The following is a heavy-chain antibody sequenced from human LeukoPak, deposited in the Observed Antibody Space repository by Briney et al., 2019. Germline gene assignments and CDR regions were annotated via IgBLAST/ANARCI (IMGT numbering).Heavy chain of an antibody. V-gene: IGHV3-23*01. CDR1: GFTFSDHA. CDR2: INGNGGGS. D-gene: IGHD7-27*01. Sequence: GGSLRLSCAASGFTFSDHAMSWVRQAPAKGLEWVSSINGNGGGSYYIDSVKGRFTVSRDNSENALYLQMNNLRTEDTAVYFCVKGGTADRVGWTHWGRGSLVTVFS. CDR3: VKGGTADRVGWTH. J-gene: IGHJ4*02.